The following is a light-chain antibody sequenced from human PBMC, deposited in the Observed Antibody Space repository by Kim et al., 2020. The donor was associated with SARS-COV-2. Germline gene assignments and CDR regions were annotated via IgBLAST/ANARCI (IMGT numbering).Light chain of an antibody. CDR2: LAS. CDR1: QNSGEW. Sequence: ASVGDTITVTCRASQNSGEWMAWYQQKPGKVPKLLISLASDLQSGVPSRFGGSGSGTDFTLTITNLQPEDCATYYCQRYNSYSATFGRGTKVDIK. V-gene: IGKV1-5*03. CDR3: QRYNSYSAT. J-gene: IGKJ1*01.